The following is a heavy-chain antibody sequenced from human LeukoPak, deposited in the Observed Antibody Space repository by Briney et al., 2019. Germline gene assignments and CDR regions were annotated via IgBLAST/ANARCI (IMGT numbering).Heavy chain of an antibody. CDR1: GFTFSSYA. V-gene: IGHV3-64*01. Sequence: PGGSRRLSCAASGFTFSSYAMHCVRQAPGKGLQNVSTISTNGGRTYYANSVKGRFTISRDNSKNTVYLQMGSLRAEDMAVYYCARERRGDDAFDIWGQGTMVTVSS. CDR2: ISTNGGRT. CDR3: ARERRGDDAFDI. J-gene: IGHJ3*02. D-gene: IGHD3-16*01.